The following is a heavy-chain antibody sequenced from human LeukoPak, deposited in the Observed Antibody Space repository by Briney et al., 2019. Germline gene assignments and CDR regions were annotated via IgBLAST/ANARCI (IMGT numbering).Heavy chain of an antibody. CDR2: IYPNSGAT. D-gene: IGHD2-8*01. J-gene: IGHJ4*02. CDR1: GYTLTAYY. Sequence: ASVKVSCKTSGYTLTAYYMYWLRQAPGQGLESMGWIYPNSGATGYAQNFQGRVTMTSDTSASTIYLELSRLRSDATAVYYCARDGVSATPDFDYWGQGTLVSVSS. CDR3: ARDGVSATPDFDY. V-gene: IGHV1-2*02.